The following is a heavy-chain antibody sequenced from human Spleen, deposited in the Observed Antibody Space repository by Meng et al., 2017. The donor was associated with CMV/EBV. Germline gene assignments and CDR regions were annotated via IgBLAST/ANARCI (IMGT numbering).Heavy chain of an antibody. D-gene: IGHD2-2*01. CDR3: ARSGVPAAVDY. Sequence: ASVKVSCKASGYTFTGYYMHWVRQAPGQGLDWMGWINPNSGGANYAQKFQGRVTLTRDMSISTAYMEVSSLRSDDTAVYYCARSGVPAAVDYWGQGTLVTVSS. CDR2: INPNSGGA. V-gene: IGHV1-2*02. CDR1: GYTFTGYY. J-gene: IGHJ4*02.